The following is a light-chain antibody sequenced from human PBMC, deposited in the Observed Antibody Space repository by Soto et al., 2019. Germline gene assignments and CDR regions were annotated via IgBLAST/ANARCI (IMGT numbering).Light chain of an antibody. J-gene: IGLJ1*01. CDR1: RSDFGGYNY. CDR3: SSYTSSSTYV. Sequence: QSARAEPACVSGSPGQWITISCAGSRSDFGGYNYVSWYQQHPGKAPKLMIYEVSNRPSGVSNRFSGSKSGNTASLTISGLQAEDEADYYCSSYTSSSTYVFGTGTKVTVL. V-gene: IGLV2-14*01. CDR2: EVS.